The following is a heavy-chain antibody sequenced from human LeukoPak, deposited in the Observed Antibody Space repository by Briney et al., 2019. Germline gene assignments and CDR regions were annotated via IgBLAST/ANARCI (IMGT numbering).Heavy chain of an antibody. J-gene: IGHJ4*02. CDR2: IWYDGSNK. CDR3: ATVRGCGGDCYYLDY. Sequence: GGSLRLYCAASGFTFRNYGMNWVRQAPGKELEWVTIIWYDGSNKYYADSVKGRFIISRDNSKNTLYLQMNSLRAEDTAVYYCATVRGCGGDCYYLDYWGQGTLVTVSS. CDR1: GFTFRNYG. V-gene: IGHV3-33*01. D-gene: IGHD2-21*02.